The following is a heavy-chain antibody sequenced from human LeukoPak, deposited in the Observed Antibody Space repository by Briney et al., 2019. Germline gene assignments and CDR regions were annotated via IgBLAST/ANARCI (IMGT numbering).Heavy chain of an antibody. V-gene: IGHV3-23*01. Sequence: PGGSLRLSCAASGFTFNNYAVNWVRQAAGKGLEWVSAISSSGGGTYYADSVKGRFTISRDNSKNTLYLQMNSLRVEDTAIYYCAKAPQGKSGYALPANWGQGTLVTVSS. D-gene: IGHD5-12*01. CDR2: ISSSGGGT. CDR1: GFTFNNYA. CDR3: AKAPQGKSGYALPAN. J-gene: IGHJ4*02.